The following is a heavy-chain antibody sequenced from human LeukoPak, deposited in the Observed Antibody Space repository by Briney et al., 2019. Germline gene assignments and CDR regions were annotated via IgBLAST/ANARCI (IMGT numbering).Heavy chain of an antibody. Sequence: PGGSLTLSCAASGFTFSSYGMHWVRQAPGKGLEWVVDIWYDGSNKYYADSVKGRFTISRNNSKNTLYLQMNSLRAEDTAVYYCAKDIAVAGLNWFDPWGQGTLVTVSS. V-gene: IGHV3-33*06. CDR2: IWYDGSNK. CDR3: AKDIAVAGLNWFDP. J-gene: IGHJ5*02. D-gene: IGHD6-13*01. CDR1: GFTFSSYG.